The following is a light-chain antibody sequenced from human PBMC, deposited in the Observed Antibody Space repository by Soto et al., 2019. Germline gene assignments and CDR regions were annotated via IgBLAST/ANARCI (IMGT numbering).Light chain of an antibody. CDR3: QQYGGSPEIS. CDR1: QPIIDNF. V-gene: IGKV3-20*01. Sequence: DIVLAQSPGTLSLSPGERASLSCRASQPIIDNFLAWYQQKPGQSPRLLISGASIRAPGVPDRFSGSGSETEFSLTISRLEPEDFGFYYCQQYGGSPEISVGPGTKVDMK. J-gene: IGKJ3*01. CDR2: GAS.